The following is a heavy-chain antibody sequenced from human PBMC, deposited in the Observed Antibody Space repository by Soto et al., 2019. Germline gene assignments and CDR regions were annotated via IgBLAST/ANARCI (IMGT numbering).Heavy chain of an antibody. CDR3: ASDTGYSSSWYGGVGYFDY. V-gene: IGHV1-69*01. Sequence: QVQLVQSGAEVKKPGSSVKVSCKASGGTFSSYAISWVRQAPGQGLEWMGGIIPIFGTANYAQKFQGRVTITADESRGTADRELSSRRCEDGAVYYCASDTGYSSSWYGGVGYFDYWGQGPLVTVSS. CDR1: GGTFSSYA. J-gene: IGHJ4*02. D-gene: IGHD6-13*01. CDR2: IIPIFGTA.